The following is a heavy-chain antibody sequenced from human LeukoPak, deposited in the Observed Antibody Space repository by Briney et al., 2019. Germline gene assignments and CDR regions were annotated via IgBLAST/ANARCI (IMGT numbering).Heavy chain of an antibody. CDR1: GGSISSSSYY. Sequence: SETLSLTCTVSGGSISSSSYYWGWIRQPPGKGLEWIGSIYYSGSTYYNPSLKSRVTISVDTSKNQFSLKLSSVTAADTAVYYCARDHLHAITILPLANSWFDPWCQGTLVTVSS. V-gene: IGHV4-39*07. CDR3: ARDHLHAITILPLANSWFDP. D-gene: IGHD3-3*01. J-gene: IGHJ5*02. CDR2: IYYSGST.